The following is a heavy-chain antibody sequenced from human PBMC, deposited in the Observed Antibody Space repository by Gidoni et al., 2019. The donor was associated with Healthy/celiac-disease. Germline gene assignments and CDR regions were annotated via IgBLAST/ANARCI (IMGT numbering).Heavy chain of an antibody. CDR1: GFTLRSYA. Sequence: VQLVESGGGVVQPGRSLRLSCAVSGFTLRSYAITWVRQAPGTGLEWVAIIPYDENNKYYADSVKGRFTISRDNSKNTVYLQMNSLRVEDTAVYYCARVSGDGGDYWGQGTLVAVSS. CDR2: IPYDENNK. J-gene: IGHJ4*02. D-gene: IGHD3-10*01. CDR3: ARVSGDGGDY. V-gene: IGHV3-30-3*01.